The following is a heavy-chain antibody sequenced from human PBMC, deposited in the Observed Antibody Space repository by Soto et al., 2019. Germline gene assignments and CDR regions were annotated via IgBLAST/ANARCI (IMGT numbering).Heavy chain of an antibody. J-gene: IGHJ6*02. CDR3: ARLRYCSGGSCYVPYYGMDV. D-gene: IGHD2-15*01. CDR1: GGSFSGYY. V-gene: IGHV4-34*01. CDR2: INHSGST. Sequence: SETLSLTCAVYGGSFSGYYWSWIRQPPGKGLEWIGEINHSGSTNYNPSLKSRVTISVDTSKNQFSLKLSSVTAADTAVYYCARLRYCSGGSCYVPYYGMDVWGQGTTVTVSS.